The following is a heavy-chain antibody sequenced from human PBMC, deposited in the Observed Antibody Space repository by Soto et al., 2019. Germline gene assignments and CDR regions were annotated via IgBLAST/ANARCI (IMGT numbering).Heavy chain of an antibody. CDR1: GGTFRTYA. J-gene: IGHJ6*02. Sequence: QVQLLQSGAEVKKPGSSVRVSCEASGGTFRTYAISWVRQAPGQGLEWMGEIIPIFGKINYAQKFQGRVTIIADDSTTTVYMDLRSLRSDDTAIYYCAKGAVAGTPTSYYYYGMDVWGHGTSVTVSS. CDR3: AKGAVAGTPTSYYYYGMDV. CDR2: IIPIFGKI. V-gene: IGHV1-69*12. D-gene: IGHD6-19*01.